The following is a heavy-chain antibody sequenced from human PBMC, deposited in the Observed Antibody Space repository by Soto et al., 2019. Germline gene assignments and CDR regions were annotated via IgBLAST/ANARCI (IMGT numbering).Heavy chain of an antibody. D-gene: IGHD2-8*02. V-gene: IGHV1-8*01. CDR2: MNPTSGDT. J-gene: IGHJ4*02. CDR3: ARGFFPGTLVY. CDR1: GYTFTSYD. Sequence: QVQLVQSGAEVKKPGASVKVSCKASGYTFTSYDISWVRQATGQGLEWMGWMNPTSGDTGYAQKFQGRLTMTRNTSIPTAYMELSSLRSEDTAIYYCARGFFPGTLVYWGQGSLATVSS.